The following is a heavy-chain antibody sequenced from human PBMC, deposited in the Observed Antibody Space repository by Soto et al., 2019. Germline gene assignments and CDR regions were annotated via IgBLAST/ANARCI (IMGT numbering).Heavy chain of an antibody. CDR2: IIPIFGTA. CDR3: AREGCSGGSCYGPYDAFDI. D-gene: IGHD2-15*01. CDR1: GGTFSSYA. J-gene: IGHJ3*02. V-gene: IGHV1-69*13. Sequence: SVKVSCKASGGTFSSYAISWVRQAPGQGLEWMGGIIPIFGTANYAQKFQGRVTITADESTSTAYMELSSLRSEDTAVYYCAREGCSGGSCYGPYDAFDIWGQGTMVTVSS.